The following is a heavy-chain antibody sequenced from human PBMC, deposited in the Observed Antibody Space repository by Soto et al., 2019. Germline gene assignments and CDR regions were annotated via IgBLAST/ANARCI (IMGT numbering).Heavy chain of an antibody. Sequence: GASVKVSCKASGYGFTNYFIHWVRQAPGQGFEWMGIINPSSGSTSNAQKFQGRITMTRDTSTSTVYMELSSLRSEDTAVYYCARDHYSNYPVYYFDKWGQGALVTVSS. D-gene: IGHD4-4*01. V-gene: IGHV1-46*01. CDR3: ARDHYSNYPVYYFDK. CDR1: GYGFTNYF. J-gene: IGHJ4*02. CDR2: INPSSGST.